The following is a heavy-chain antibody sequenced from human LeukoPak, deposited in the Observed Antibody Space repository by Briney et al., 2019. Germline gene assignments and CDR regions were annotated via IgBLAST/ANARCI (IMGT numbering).Heavy chain of an antibody. CDR2: IYYSGTT. D-gene: IGHD3-10*01. V-gene: IGHV4-59*08. Sequence: SETLSLTCTVSGGSISSSYWSWVRQPPGKVLEWIGYIYYSGTTNYNPSLKSRVTISVDTSKNQFSLRLSSVTAADTAVYFCARGRGSYYYAMDVWGQGTTVTVSS. CDR1: GGSISSSY. J-gene: IGHJ6*02. CDR3: ARGRGSYYYAMDV.